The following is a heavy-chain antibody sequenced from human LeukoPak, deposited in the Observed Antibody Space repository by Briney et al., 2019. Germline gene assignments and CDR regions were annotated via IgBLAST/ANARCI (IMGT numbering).Heavy chain of an antibody. D-gene: IGHD1-26*01. V-gene: IGHV3-11*01. CDR1: GFTFRHYY. CDR2: ISGTGNNK. CDR3: ARDYSESEYFFDY. J-gene: IGHJ4*02. Sequence: GGSLRLSCVTSGFTFRHYYMTWIRQAPGKGLEWVSYISGTGNNKYYADSVKGRFTISRDNAQNSLYLQMSSLRAEDTAMYYCARDYSESEYFFDYWGRGSLVAVSS.